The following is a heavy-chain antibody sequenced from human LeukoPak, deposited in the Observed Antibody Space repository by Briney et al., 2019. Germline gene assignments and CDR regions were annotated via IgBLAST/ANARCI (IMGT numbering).Heavy chain of an antibody. D-gene: IGHD3-10*01. Sequence: PSQTLSLTCTVSGGSISSGGYYWSWIRQHPGKGLEWIGYIYYSGSTYYNPSLKSRVSISVDTSKNQFSLKLSSVTAADTAVYYCARGAYASGSYNWFDPWGQGTLVTVSS. J-gene: IGHJ5*02. CDR2: IYYSGST. V-gene: IGHV4-31*03. CDR1: GGSISSGGYY. CDR3: ARGAYASGSYNWFDP.